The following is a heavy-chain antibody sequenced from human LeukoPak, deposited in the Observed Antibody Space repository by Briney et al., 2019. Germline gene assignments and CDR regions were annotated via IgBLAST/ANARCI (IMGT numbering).Heavy chain of an antibody. D-gene: IGHD3-10*01. CDR3: ATYGSGIFLDAFDI. J-gene: IGHJ3*02. V-gene: IGHV3-53*01. CDR2: IYDNGGT. CDR1: GFTVSNNY. Sequence: GGSLRLSCAASGFTVSNNYMNWVRQAPGKGQDWVSVIYDNGGTYYADSVMGRFTISRDNSKNTLYLQMNSLRVEDTAVYYCATYGSGIFLDAFDIWGQGTMVSVSS.